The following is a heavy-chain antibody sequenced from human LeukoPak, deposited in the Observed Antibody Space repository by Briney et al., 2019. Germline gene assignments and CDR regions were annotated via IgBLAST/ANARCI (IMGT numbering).Heavy chain of an antibody. CDR2: IWYDGSNK. D-gene: IGHD3-22*01. J-gene: IGHJ4*02. CDR3: ARDFYDSSGYYSYYFDY. CDR1: GFTFSSYG. V-gene: IGHV3-33*01. Sequence: PGGSLRLSCAASGFTFSSYGMHWVRQAPGKGLEWVAVIWYDGSNKYYADSVKGRFTISRDNSKNTPYLQMNSLRAEDTAVYYCARDFYDSSGYYSYYFDYWGQGTLVTVSS.